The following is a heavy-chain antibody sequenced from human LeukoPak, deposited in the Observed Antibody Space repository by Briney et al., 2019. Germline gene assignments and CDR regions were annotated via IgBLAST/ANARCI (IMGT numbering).Heavy chain of an antibody. Sequence: GASVKVSCKASGYTFTSYGISWVRQAPGQGLEWMGWISAYNGNTNYAQKLQGRVTMTTDTSTSTAYMELRSLRSDDTAVYYCARDQGTYYGDYWHFDYWGQGTLVTVSS. J-gene: IGHJ4*02. CDR3: ARDQGTYYGDYWHFDY. CDR1: GYTFTSYG. D-gene: IGHD4-17*01. CDR2: ISAYNGNT. V-gene: IGHV1-18*01.